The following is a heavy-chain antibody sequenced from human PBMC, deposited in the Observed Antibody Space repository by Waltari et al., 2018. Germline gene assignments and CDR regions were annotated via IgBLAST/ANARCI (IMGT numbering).Heavy chain of an antibody. CDR2: LYADGRT. V-gene: IGHV3-53*01. CDR3: AKDLGLGGDH. D-gene: IGHD3-16*01. CDR1: GFTVSSYY. J-gene: IGHJ4*02. Sequence: ELQLVESGGGLIQPGGSLMLSCADSGFTVSSYYMGWVRQVPGKGREWVSVLYADGRTFYTGSDKGRFTISRDNSRNILYLQMSSLGAEDTAVYYCAKDLGLGGDHWGQGTLIAVSS.